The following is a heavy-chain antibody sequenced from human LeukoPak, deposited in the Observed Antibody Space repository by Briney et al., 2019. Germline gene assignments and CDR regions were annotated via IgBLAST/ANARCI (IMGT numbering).Heavy chain of an antibody. Sequence: ASVKVSCKASGYTFTSYYMHWVRQAPGQGLEWMGIVNPSGGSTSYAQKFQGRVTMTRDTSTSTVYMELSSLRSEDTAVYYCAAGGSNYYYYYYMDVWGKGTTVTVSS. D-gene: IGHD3-10*01. J-gene: IGHJ6*03. CDR2: VNPSGGST. CDR3: AAGGSNYYYYYYMDV. V-gene: IGHV1-46*01. CDR1: GYTFTSYY.